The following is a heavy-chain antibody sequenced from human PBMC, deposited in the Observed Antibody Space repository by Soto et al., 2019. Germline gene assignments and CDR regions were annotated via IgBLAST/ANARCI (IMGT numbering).Heavy chain of an antibody. CDR1: GFTFSSYW. CDR2: INSDGSST. V-gene: IGHV3-74*01. D-gene: IGHD3-3*01. CDR3: ARGLRFYPLRVYYYYYMDV. J-gene: IGHJ6*03. Sequence: GSLRLSCAASGFTFSSYWMHWVRQAPGKGLVWVSRINSDGSSTSYADSVKGRFTISRDNAKNTLYLQMNSLRAEDTAVYYCARGLRFYPLRVYYYYYMDVWGKGT.